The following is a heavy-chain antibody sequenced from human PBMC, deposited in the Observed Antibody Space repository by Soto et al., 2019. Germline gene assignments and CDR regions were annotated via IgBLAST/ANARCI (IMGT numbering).Heavy chain of an antibody. D-gene: IGHD2-2*01. V-gene: IGHV4-59*08. CDR2: IYYSGST. CDR1: GGSISSYY. J-gene: IGHJ5*02. Sequence: PSETLSLTCTVSGGSISSYYWSWIRQPPGKGLEWIGYIYYSGSTNYNPSLKSRATISVDTSKNQFSLKLSSVTAADTAVYYCARLPYCSSTSCYPGVSWFDPWGQGTLVTVSS. CDR3: ARLPYCSSTSCYPGVSWFDP.